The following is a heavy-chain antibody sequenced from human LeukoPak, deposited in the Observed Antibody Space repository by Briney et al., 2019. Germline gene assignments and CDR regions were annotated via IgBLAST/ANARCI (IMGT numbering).Heavy chain of an antibody. J-gene: IGHJ6*03. CDR1: GFIFSNYG. CDR3: ALQGSPQPNYYYYYMDV. D-gene: IGHD1-1*01. Sequence: GGSLRLSCAVSGFIFSNYGMHWVRQTPGKGLEWVTFIQYDGNKTYYTDSVKGRFTISRDNSKNTLFLQMNSLKPEDTAVYYCALQGSPQPNYYYYYMDVWGKGTTVTVSS. CDR2: IQYDGNKT. V-gene: IGHV3-30*02.